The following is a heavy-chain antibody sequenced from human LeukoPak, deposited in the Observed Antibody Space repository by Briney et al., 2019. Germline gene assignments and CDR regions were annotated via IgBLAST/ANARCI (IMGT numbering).Heavy chain of an antibody. CDR2: ISNTISIT. D-gene: IGHD2-2*01. CDR1: GFTFSSYS. V-gene: IGHV3-48*01. J-gene: IGHJ4*02. Sequence: GGSLRLSCAASGFTFSSYSMNWVRQAPGKGLEWISYISNTISITYYADSVKGRFTISRDNAKNSLYLQMNSLRAEDTAVYYCARGPTHIPATWGQGTLVTVSS. CDR3: ARGPTHIPAT.